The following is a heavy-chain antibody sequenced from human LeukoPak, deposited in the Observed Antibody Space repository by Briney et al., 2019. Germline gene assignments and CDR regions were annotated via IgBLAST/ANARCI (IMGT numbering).Heavy chain of an antibody. Sequence: GSLRLSCAASGFTFSSYWMSWVRQAPGKGLEWVSYIVGSSSNIYYADSVKGRFTISRDNAKNSLYLQMDSLRAEDTAVYYCATDSPETAAFDYWGQGTLVTVSS. CDR2: IVGSSSNI. D-gene: IGHD1-1*01. V-gene: IGHV3-48*04. J-gene: IGHJ4*02. CDR1: GFTFSSYW. CDR3: ATDSPETAAFDY.